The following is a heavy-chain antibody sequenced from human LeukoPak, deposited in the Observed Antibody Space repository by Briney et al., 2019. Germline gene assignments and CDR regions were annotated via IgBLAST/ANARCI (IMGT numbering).Heavy chain of an antibody. CDR3: ARAVWLKGQGPRGGYFAY. V-gene: IGHV1-69*04. CDR2: IVPILGTA. J-gene: IGHJ4*02. Sequence: SVNVSCKASGGTFSTYAISWVRQAPGQGLEWVGRIVPILGTANYAQNFQGRVTITADKSTSTAYMELSSLRSEDTAVYYCARAVWLKGQGPRGGYFAYWGQATLVTVSS. CDR1: GGTFSTYA. D-gene: IGHD3-22*01.